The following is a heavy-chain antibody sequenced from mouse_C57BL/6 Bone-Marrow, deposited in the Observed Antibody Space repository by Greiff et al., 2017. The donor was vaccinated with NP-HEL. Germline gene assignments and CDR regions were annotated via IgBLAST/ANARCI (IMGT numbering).Heavy chain of an antibody. CDR3: ARPLLLYYAMDY. Sequence: EVKLMESGGGLVKPGGSLKLSCAASGFTFSDYGMHWVRQAPEKGLEWVAYISSGSSTIYYADTVKGRFTISRDNAKNTLFLQMTSLRSEDTAMYYCARPLLLYYAMDYWGQGTSVTVSS. CDR2: ISSGSSTI. D-gene: IGHD2-1*01. CDR1: GFTFSDYG. J-gene: IGHJ4*01. V-gene: IGHV5-17*01.